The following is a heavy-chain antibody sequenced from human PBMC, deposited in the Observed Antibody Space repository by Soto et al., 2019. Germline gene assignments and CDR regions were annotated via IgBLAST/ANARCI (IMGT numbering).Heavy chain of an antibody. CDR1: GGSISSYY. J-gene: IGHJ6*03. V-gene: IGHV4-59*08. D-gene: IGHD3-10*01. CDR2: IYYSRST. Sequence: SETLSLTCTVSGGSISSYYWSWIRQPPGKGLEWIGYIYYSRSTNYNPSLKSRVTISVDTSKNQFSLKLSSVTAADTAVYYCARRYGSGSHTGHYYYYYMDVWGKGTTVTVSS. CDR3: ARRYGSGSHTGHYYYYYMDV.